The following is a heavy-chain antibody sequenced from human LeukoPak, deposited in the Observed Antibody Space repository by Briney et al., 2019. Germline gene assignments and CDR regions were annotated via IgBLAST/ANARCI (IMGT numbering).Heavy chain of an antibody. CDR3: ARGYCGGGSCPLDY. V-gene: IGHV4-59*01. Sequence: SETLSLTCTVSGDSISSYYWTWIRQPPGQGLEWIGNIDYSGSTNYNSSLKSRVTLSIDTSKNQFFLKLTSVTAADTAVYYCARGYCGGGSCPLDYWGQGTLITVSS. CDR2: IDYSGST. J-gene: IGHJ4*02. D-gene: IGHD2-15*01. CDR1: GDSISSYY.